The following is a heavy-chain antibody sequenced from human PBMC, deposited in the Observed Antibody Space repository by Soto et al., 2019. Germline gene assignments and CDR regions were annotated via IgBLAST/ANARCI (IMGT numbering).Heavy chain of an antibody. D-gene: IGHD2-8*01. V-gene: IGHV1-18*04. CDR1: GYTFTSYG. CDR2: ISAYNGNT. Sequence: GASVKVSCKASGYTFTSYGISWVRQAPGQGLEWMGWISAYNGNTNYAQKLQGRVTMTTDTSTSTAYMELRSLRSDDTAVYYCARAYCTNGVCYFYFDYWGQGTLVTVSS. CDR3: ARAYCTNGVCYFYFDY. J-gene: IGHJ4*02.